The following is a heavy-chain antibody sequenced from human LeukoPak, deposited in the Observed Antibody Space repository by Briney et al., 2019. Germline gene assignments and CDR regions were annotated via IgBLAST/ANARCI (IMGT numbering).Heavy chain of an antibody. V-gene: IGHV3-30*18. CDR3: AKGAVISGNYYDRIDY. CDR2: ISYDGTKK. J-gene: IGHJ4*02. CDR1: GFTFSNYG. D-gene: IGHD1-26*01. Sequence: GGSLRLSCAVSGFTFSNYGMHWVRQAPGKGLEWVAVISYDGTKKYYIDSVKGRFTISRDNSENTLYLQMNILRAENTAVYYCAKGAVISGNYYDRIDYWGQGTLVAVSS.